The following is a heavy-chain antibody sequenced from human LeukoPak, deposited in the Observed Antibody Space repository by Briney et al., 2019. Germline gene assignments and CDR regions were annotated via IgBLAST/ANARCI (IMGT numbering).Heavy chain of an antibody. V-gene: IGHV3-48*03. J-gene: IGHJ6*02. CDR3: ARDLSGYSYGYFNYYGMDV. CDR2: ISSSGSTI. D-gene: IGHD5-18*01. CDR1: GFTFSSYE. Sequence: PGGSLRLSCAASGFTFSSYEMNWVRQAPGKGLEWVSYISSSGSTIYSADSVKGRFTISRDNAKNSLYLQMNSLRAEDTAVYYCARDLSGYSYGYFNYYGMDVWGQGTTVTVSS.